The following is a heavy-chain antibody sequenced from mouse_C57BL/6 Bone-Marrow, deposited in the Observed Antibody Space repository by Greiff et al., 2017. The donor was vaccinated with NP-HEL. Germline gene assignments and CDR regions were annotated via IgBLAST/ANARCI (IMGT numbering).Heavy chain of an antibody. V-gene: IGHV1-39*01. CDR2: INPNYGTT. CDR3: VAYYGSSSYYAMDY. J-gene: IGHJ4*01. CDR1: GYSFTDYN. Sequence: VQLQQSGPELVKPGASVKISCKASGYSFTDYNMNWVKQSNGKSLEWIGVINPNYGTTSYNQKFKGKATLTVDQSSSTAYMQLNSLTSEDSAVYYCVAYYGSSSYYAMDYWGQGTSVTVSS. D-gene: IGHD1-1*01.